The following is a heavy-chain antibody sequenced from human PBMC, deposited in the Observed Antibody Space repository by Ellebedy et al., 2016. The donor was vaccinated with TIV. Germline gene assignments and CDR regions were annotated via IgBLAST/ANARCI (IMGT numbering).Heavy chain of an antibody. CDR2: ISSSSSYI. Sequence: GESLKISXAASGFTFSSYAMSWVRQAPGKGLEWVSSISSSSSYIYYADSVKGRFTISRDNAKNSLYLQMNSLRAEDTAVYYCARDPEYQLLEYNWFNPWGQGTLVTVSS. CDR3: ARDPEYQLLEYNWFNP. CDR1: GFTFSSYA. J-gene: IGHJ5*02. D-gene: IGHD2-2*01. V-gene: IGHV3-21*01.